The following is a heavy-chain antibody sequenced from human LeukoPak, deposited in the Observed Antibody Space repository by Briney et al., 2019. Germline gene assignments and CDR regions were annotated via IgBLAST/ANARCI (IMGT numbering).Heavy chain of an antibody. D-gene: IGHD3-22*01. CDR2: IYYSGST. CDR3: ARDFYYDSSGYYYYYYYYMDV. V-gene: IGHV4-59*12. J-gene: IGHJ6*03. Sequence: PSEPLSFTCTVLGGSIRSSYWSWIRQPPGKGLEWIGYIYYSGSTHYNPSLKTRVTISVDTSKDQFSLKLSSVTAADTAVYYCARDFYYDSSGYYYYYYYYMDVWGKGTTVTVSS. CDR1: GGSIRSSY.